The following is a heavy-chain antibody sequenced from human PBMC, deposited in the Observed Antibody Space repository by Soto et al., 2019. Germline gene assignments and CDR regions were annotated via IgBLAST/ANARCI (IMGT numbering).Heavy chain of an antibody. Sequence: LRLSCASSGFTHSMSAVNWVRQAPGKGLEWVSYISDSGDRTYYADSVKGRFTISRDRSKNTVSLQMDSLRAEDTAVYYCAKDRGIIVKAGDAFDVWGQGTKVTVSS. V-gene: IGHV3-23*01. D-gene: IGHD3-16*02. CDR2: ISDSGDRT. CDR1: GFTHSMSA. CDR3: AKDRGIIVKAGDAFDV. J-gene: IGHJ3*01.